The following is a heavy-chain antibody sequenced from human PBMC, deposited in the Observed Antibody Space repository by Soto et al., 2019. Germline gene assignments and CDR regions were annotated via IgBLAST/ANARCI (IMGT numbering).Heavy chain of an antibody. D-gene: IGHD6-19*01. J-gene: IGHJ4*02. Sequence: ESGGGLVKPGGSLRLSCAASGFTFSSYSMNWVRQAPGKGLEWVSSISSSSSYIYYADSVKGRFTISRDNAKNSLYPQMNTLRAEDTAVYYCAPSRYSSGWYVDRGYFDYWGQGTLVTVSS. CDR3: APSRYSSGWYVDRGYFDY. CDR1: GFTFSSYS. V-gene: IGHV3-21*01. CDR2: ISSSSSYI.